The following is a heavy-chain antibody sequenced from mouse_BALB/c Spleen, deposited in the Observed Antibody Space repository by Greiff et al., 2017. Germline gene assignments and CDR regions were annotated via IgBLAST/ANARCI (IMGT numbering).Heavy chain of an antibody. CDR3: AREDGSEAY. CDR2: ISDGGSYT. Sequence: EVQLVESGGGLVKPGGSLKLSCAASGFTFSDYYMYWVRQTPEKRLEWVATISDGGSYTYYPDSVKGRFTISRDNAKNNLYLQMSSLKSEDTAMYYCAREDGSEAYWGQGTLVTVSA. CDR1: GFTFSDYY. V-gene: IGHV5-4*02. J-gene: IGHJ3*01. D-gene: IGHD1-1*01.